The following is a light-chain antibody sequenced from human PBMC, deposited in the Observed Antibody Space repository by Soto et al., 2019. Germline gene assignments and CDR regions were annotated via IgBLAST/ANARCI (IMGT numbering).Light chain of an antibody. CDR2: KAS. Sequence: DIQMTQSPSTLSASVGDRVTITCRASQSISSWLAWYQQKPGQAPNLLIYKASSLDSGVPSRFSGSGSGTEFTLTISSLQPDDFATYYCQQYNSYPLTFGGGTKVEIK. V-gene: IGKV1-5*03. CDR1: QSISSW. J-gene: IGKJ4*01. CDR3: QQYNSYPLT.